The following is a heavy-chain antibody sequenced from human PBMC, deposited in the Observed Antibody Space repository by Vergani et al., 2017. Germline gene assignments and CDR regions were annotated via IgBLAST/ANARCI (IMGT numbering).Heavy chain of an antibody. V-gene: IGHV3-21*02. CDR3: VRDVRVSRT. J-gene: IGHJ3*01. CDR1: GFIFSDYN. CDR2: ISGRSSYV. Sequence: EVQVVQSGGGLVKPGGSLRLSCETSGFIFSDYNLNWVRQAPGSGLEWVASISGRSSYVNYAVSVKGRFTISRDNAKNSLYLDMSSLRAEDTAVYYCVRDVRVSRTWGQGTLVAVSS.